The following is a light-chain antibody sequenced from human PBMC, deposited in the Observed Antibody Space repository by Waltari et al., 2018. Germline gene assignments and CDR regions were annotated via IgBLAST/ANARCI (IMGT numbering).Light chain of an antibody. Sequence: DIVMTQSPDSLAVSLGERATINCKSSQSVLYSSNNKNYLAWYQQKPGQPHKMLIYWASTRECGVPDRFSGSGYGTDYTLTISSLQAEDVAVYYCQQYYSTPRTFNQGTKLEIK. CDR2: WAS. V-gene: IGKV4-1*01. CDR3: QQYYSTPRT. J-gene: IGKJ2*02. CDR1: QSVLYSSNNKNY.